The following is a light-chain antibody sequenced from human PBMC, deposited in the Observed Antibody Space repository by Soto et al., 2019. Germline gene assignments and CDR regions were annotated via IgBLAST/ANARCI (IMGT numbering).Light chain of an antibody. Sequence: EIVLTQSPATLSLSPGERATLSCRASQSVRIFLAWYQQKPGQAPRLLIYDAPDRATGIPDRFSGSGSGTDFTLTISSLEPEDFAVYYCQQRGNWPLYTFGQGTKVEMK. CDR2: DAP. CDR3: QQRGNWPLYT. CDR1: QSVRIF. V-gene: IGKV3-11*01. J-gene: IGKJ2*01.